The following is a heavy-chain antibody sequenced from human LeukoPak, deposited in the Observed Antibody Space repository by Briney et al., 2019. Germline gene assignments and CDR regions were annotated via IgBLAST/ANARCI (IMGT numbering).Heavy chain of an antibody. CDR1: GFTFSSYS. J-gene: IGHJ4*02. V-gene: IGHV3-23*01. CDR3: AKDMTPFFYGSGRDYFDY. Sequence: GGSLRLSCAASGFTFSSYSMTWVRQAPGKGLEWVSAISGGGGSTYYADSVKGRFTISRDNSKNTLYLQMNSLRAEDTAVYYCAKDMTPFFYGSGRDYFDYWGQGTLVTVSS. D-gene: IGHD3-10*01. CDR2: ISGGGGST.